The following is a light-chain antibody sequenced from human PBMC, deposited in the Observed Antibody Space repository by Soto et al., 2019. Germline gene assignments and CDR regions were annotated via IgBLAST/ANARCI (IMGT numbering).Light chain of an antibody. CDR2: DVS. J-gene: IGLJ2*01. V-gene: IGLV2-11*01. Sequence: QSVLTPPRSVSGSPGQSVTIACTGTSSDFGGYNYVSWYQQHPGKAPKLIIYDVSKRPSGVPDRLSGSKSGNTASLTISGLQADDEADYYCCSYAGSYKFGVVFGGGTQLTV. CDR1: SSDFGGYNY. CDR3: CSYAGSYKFGVV.